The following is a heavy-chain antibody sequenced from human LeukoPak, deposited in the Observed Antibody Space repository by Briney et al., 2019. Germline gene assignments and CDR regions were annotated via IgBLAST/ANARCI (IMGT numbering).Heavy chain of an antibody. J-gene: IGHJ4*02. V-gene: IGHV3-21*01. CDR3: ARVLYGSGSYDLDY. CDR2: ISSSSYI. CDR1: GFTFSSYS. Sequence: PGGSLGLSCAASGFTFSSYSMNWVRQAPGKGLEWVSSISSSSYIYYADSVKGRFTISRDNAKNSLYLQMNSLRAEDTAVYYCARVLYGSGSYDLDYWGQGTLVTVSS. D-gene: IGHD3-10*01.